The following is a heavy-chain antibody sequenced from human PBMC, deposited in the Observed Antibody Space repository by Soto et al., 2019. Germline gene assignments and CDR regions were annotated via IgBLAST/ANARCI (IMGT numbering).Heavy chain of an antibody. CDR3: ARDYYDILTGYSYYYYYYGMDV. Sequence: ASVKVSCKASGYTFTSYAIHWVRQAPGQGLEWMGWISAYNGNTNYAQKLQGRVTMTTDTSTSTAYMELRSLRSDDTAVYYCARDYYDILTGYSYYYYYYGMDVWGQGTTVTVSS. CDR1: GYTFTSYA. CDR2: ISAYNGNT. J-gene: IGHJ6*02. D-gene: IGHD3-9*01. V-gene: IGHV1-18*01.